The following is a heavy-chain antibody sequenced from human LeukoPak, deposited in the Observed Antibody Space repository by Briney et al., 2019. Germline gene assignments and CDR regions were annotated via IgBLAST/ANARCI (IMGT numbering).Heavy chain of an antibody. CDR2: ITPKSRGT. V-gene: IGHV1-2*02. D-gene: IGHD4-17*01. J-gene: IGHJ5*02. CDR1: VYTFTGYY. CDR3: AREDYGFDP. Sequence: SVKVSCKASVYTFTGYYMHWVRQAPGQGLEWMGWITPKSRGTNYAQTFQGRVTMTRDTSTHTAYMALSRLRSDDTAVYYCAREDYGFDPWGQGTLVTVSS.